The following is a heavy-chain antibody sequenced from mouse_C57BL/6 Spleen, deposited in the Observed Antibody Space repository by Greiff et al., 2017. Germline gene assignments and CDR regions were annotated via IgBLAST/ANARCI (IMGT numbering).Heavy chain of an antibody. CDR3: ARQSLYYFDY. J-gene: IGHJ2*01. V-gene: IGHV5-9*01. CDR2: ISGGGGNT. CDR1: GFTFSSYT. Sequence: DVMLVESGGGLVKPGGSLKLSCAASGFTFSSYTMSWVRQTPEKRLEWVATISGGGGNTYYPDSVKGRFTISRDNAKNPLYLQMSGLRSEATALYYCARQSLYYFDYWGQGTTLTVSS.